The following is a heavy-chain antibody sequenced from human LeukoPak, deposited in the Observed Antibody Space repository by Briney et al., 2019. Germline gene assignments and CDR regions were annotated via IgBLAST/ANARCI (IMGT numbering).Heavy chain of an antibody. CDR2: IYYSGST. J-gene: IGHJ3*02. CDR1: GGSISSYY. CDR3: ARHGGGDGGAFDI. Sequence: PSETLSLTCTVSGGSISSYYWSWIRQPPGKGLEWIGYIYYSGSTNYNPSLKSRVTISVDTSKNQFSLKLSSVTAADTAVYYCARHGGGDGGAFDIWGQGTMVTVSS. V-gene: IGHV4-59*08. D-gene: IGHD3-16*01.